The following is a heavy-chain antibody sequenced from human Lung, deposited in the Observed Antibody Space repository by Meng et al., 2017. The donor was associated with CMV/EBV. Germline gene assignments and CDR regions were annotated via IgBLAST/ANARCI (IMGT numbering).Heavy chain of an antibody. CDR3: ARVGSSSGSYYY. V-gene: IGHV3-7*01. CDR1: GFTFSNNW. D-gene: IGHD3-10*01. J-gene: IGHJ4*02. CDR2: IKKDGSEE. Sequence: EXXKISXAASGFTFSNNWMSWVRQAPGKGLEWVASIKKDGSEEYYVDSVKGRFTISRDNAKNSLYLQMNILRAEDTAVYYCARVGSSSGSYYYWGQGTLVTVSS.